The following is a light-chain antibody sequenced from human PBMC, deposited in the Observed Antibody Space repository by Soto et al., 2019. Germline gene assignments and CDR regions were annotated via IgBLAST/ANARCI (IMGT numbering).Light chain of an antibody. CDR1: QDIRTE. CDR2: ATS. V-gene: IGKV1-6*01. CDR3: LQDYSYPRT. Sequence: AIQMTQSPSSLSASVGDRVTITCRASQDIRTELGWYQQKPGNAPKLLIYATSILQSGVPSRFSGIGSGTDFTLTIGSLQPEDFATYDCLQDYSYPRTFGQGTKVEIK. J-gene: IGKJ1*01.